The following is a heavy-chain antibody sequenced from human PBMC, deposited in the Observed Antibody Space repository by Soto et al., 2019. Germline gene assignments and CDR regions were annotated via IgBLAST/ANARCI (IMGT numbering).Heavy chain of an antibody. CDR1: GYSFTSYW. J-gene: IGHJ6*02. CDR3: ALAARPGYYYYYGMDV. V-gene: IGHV5-51*01. Sequence: GESLKISCKGSGYSFTSYWIGWVRQMPGKGLEWMGIIYPGDSDTRYSPSFQGQVTISADKSTSTAYLQWSSLKASDTAMYYCALAARPGYYYYYGMDVWGQGTTVTVSS. CDR2: IYPGDSDT. D-gene: IGHD6-6*01.